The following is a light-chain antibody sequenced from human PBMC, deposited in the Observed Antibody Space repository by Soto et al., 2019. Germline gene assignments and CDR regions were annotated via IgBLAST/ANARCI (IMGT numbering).Light chain of an antibody. CDR2: AAS. Sequence: DIQMTQSPSSVSASVGDRVTITCRASQGINNWLAWYQQRPGQAPKLLIYAASTLNSGVPSRFSGCGSGTDFTLAINSLQPEDFAAYYCQQGDSFSQFTFGQGTRLEIE. CDR3: QQGDSFSQFT. J-gene: IGKJ5*01. V-gene: IGKV1-12*01. CDR1: QGINNW.